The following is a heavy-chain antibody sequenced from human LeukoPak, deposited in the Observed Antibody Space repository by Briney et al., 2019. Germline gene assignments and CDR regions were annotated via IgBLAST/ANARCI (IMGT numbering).Heavy chain of an antibody. CDR2: IIPIFGTA. D-gene: IGHD2-2*01. CDR1: GGTFSSYA. J-gene: IGHJ5*02. V-gene: IGHV1-69*05. CDR3: ARGADCSSTSCYVGGWFDP. Sequence: AVKVSCKASGGTFSSYAISWVRQAPGQGLEWMGGIIPIFGTANYAQKFQGRVTITTDESTSTAYMELSSLRSEDTAVYYCARGADCSSTSCYVGGWFDPWGQGTLVTVSS.